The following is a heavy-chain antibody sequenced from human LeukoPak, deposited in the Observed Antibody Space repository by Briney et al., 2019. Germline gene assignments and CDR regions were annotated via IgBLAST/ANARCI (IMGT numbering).Heavy chain of an antibody. CDR1: GYTFTSYA. CDR3: AREPPKWQWLVKWEANWFDP. J-gene: IGHJ5*02. CDR2: INTNTGNP. V-gene: IGHV7-4-1*02. Sequence: ASVKISCKASGYTFTSYAMNWVRQAPGQGLEWMGWINTNTGNPTYAQGFTGRFVFSLDTSVSTAYLQISSLKAEDTAVYYCAREPPKWQWLVKWEANWFDPWGQGTLVTVSS. D-gene: IGHD6-19*01.